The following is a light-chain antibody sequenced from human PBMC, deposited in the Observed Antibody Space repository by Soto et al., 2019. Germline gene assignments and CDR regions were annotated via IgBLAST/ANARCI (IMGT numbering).Light chain of an antibody. J-gene: IGLJ1*01. CDR2: EVS. CDR1: SSDVGYYNY. V-gene: IGLV2-14*01. CDR3: SSYTSSSTLSV. Sequence: QSVLTQPASVSESPGQSITISCTGTSSDVGYYNYVSWYQQHPGKAPKLIIYEVSNRPSGVSNRFSGSKSGNTASLTISGLQAEDEADYYCSSYTSSSTLSVFGTGTKLTVL.